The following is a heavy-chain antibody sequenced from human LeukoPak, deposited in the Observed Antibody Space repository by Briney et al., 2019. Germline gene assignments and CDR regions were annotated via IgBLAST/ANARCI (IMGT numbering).Heavy chain of an antibody. CDR1: GGTFSSYA. Sequence: ASVKVSCKTSGGTFSSYAISWVRQAPGQGLEWMGRIIPIFGTANYAQKFQGRVTITTDESTSTAYMELSSLRSEDTAVYYCARGRGYCSGGSCYSVFDYWGQGTLVTVSS. D-gene: IGHD2-15*01. CDR2: IIPIFGTA. CDR3: ARGRGYCSGGSCYSVFDY. V-gene: IGHV1-69*05. J-gene: IGHJ4*02.